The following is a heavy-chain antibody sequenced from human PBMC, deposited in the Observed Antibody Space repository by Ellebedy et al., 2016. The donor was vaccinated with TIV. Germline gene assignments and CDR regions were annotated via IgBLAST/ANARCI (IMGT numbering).Heavy chain of an antibody. D-gene: IGHD4-17*01. V-gene: IGHV3-7*03. CDR1: GFTFSTFW. CDR3: AGGLSDYGDFELDS. Sequence: GESLKIPCAAPGFTFSTFWMNWVRQAPGNVLEWVANIKQDGSDQNYADSVKGRFTISRDNARKSGYLHMSGVRTGDTAQYFCAGGLSDYGDFELDSWGQGTLVTVSS. J-gene: IGHJ4*02. CDR2: IKQDGSDQ.